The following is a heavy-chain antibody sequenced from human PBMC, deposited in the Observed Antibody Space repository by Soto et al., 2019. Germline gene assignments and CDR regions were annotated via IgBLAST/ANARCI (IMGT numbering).Heavy chain of an antibody. CDR1: GFTFSSYA. CDR3: ARPKGHDYGDPDAFDI. D-gene: IGHD4-17*01. V-gene: IGHV3-23*01. Sequence: GGSLRLSCAASGFTFSSYAMSWVRQAPGKGLEWVSAISGSGGSTYYADSVKGRFTISRDNSKNTLYLQMNSLRAEDTAVYYCARPKGHDYGDPDAFDIWGQGTMVTGSS. J-gene: IGHJ3*02. CDR2: ISGSGGST.